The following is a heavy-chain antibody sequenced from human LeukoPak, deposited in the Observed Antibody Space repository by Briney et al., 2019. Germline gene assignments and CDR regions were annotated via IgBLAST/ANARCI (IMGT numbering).Heavy chain of an antibody. J-gene: IGHJ4*02. CDR1: GGSISSGDYY. CDR2: IYYSGST. D-gene: IGHD4-17*01. Sequence: PSETLSLTCTVSGGSISSGDYYWSWIRQPPGKGLEWIGYIYYSGSTYYNPSLKSRVTISVDTSKNQFSLKLSSVTAADTAVYYCARVADGLYFDYWGQGTLVTVSS. V-gene: IGHV4-30-4*01. CDR3: ARVADGLYFDY.